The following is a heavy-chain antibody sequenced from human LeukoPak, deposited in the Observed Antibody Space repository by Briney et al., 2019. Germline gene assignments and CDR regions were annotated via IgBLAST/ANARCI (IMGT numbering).Heavy chain of an antibody. CDR2: INPNSGGT. CDR1: GYTFTGYY. V-gene: IGHV1-2*02. J-gene: IGHJ1*01. Sequence: ASVKVSCKASGYTFTGYYMHWVRQAPGQGLEWMGWINPNSGGTNYAQKFQGRVTRTRDTSISTAYMELSRLRSDDTAVYYCARAGRGLWFRELPQYFQHWGQGTLVTVSS. CDR3: ARAGRGLWFRELPQYFQH. D-gene: IGHD3-10*01.